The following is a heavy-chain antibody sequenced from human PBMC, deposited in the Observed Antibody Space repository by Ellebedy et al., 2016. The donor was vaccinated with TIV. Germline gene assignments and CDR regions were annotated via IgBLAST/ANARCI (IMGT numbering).Heavy chain of an antibody. J-gene: IGHJ6*02. V-gene: IGHV1-8*02. CDR1: GYTFTSFD. CDR3: ARRIIAVEGYYSYYGMDV. D-gene: IGHD6-19*01. CDR2: MKPDSGSI. Sequence: ASVKVSCKASGYTFTSFDISWVRQATGQGLEWMGWMKPDSGSIAYGQKFLGRVTMTRDTSTSTAYMELSSLRSEDTAVYYCARRIIAVEGYYSYYGMDVWGQGTTVIVSS.